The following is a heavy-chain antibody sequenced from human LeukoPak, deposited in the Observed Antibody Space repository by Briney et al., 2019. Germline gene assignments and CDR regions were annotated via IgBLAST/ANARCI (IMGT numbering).Heavy chain of an antibody. J-gene: IGHJ6*03. CDR3: ARQAYCGGDCYPHYYYYYYMDV. Sequence: GGSLRLSCAAPGFTFSSYAMPWVRPAPGKGPEYVSAISSNGGSTHHANSVNGSFTISTDNSKNTLYLQMGSLRAEDMAVYYCARQAYCGGDCYPHYYYYYYMDVWGKGTTVTVSS. CDR2: ISSNGGST. D-gene: IGHD2-21*02. CDR1: GFTFSSYA. V-gene: IGHV3-64*01.